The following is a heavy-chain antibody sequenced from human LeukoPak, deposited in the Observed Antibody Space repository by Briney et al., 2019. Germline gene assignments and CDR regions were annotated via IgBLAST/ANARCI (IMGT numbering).Heavy chain of an antibody. CDR1: GFTFSSYS. Sequence: GGSLRLSCAASGFTFSSYSMNWVRQAPGKGLEWVSSISSSSSYIYYADSVKGRFTISRDNAENSLYLQMNSLRAEDTAVYYCARDRRIAVAGYFDYWGQGTLVTVSS. V-gene: IGHV3-21*01. CDR2: ISSSSSYI. J-gene: IGHJ4*02. CDR3: ARDRRIAVAGYFDY. D-gene: IGHD6-19*01.